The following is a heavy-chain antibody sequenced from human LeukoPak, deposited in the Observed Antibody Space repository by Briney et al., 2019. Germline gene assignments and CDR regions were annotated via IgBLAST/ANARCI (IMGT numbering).Heavy chain of an antibody. CDR3: ARGRSPVVEPAARPGYNWFDP. Sequence: SETLSLTCAVYGGSFSGYYWSWIRQPPGKGLEWIGEINHSGSTNYNPSLKSRVTISVDTSKNQFSLKLSSVTAADTAVYYCARGRSPVVEPAARPGYNWFDPWGQGTLVTVSS. CDR2: INHSGST. CDR1: GGSFSGYY. J-gene: IGHJ5*02. V-gene: IGHV4-34*01. D-gene: IGHD2-2*01.